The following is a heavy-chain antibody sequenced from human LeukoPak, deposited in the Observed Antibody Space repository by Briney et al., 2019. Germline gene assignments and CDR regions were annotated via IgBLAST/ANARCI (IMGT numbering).Heavy chain of an antibody. CDR1: GFTFNTYN. D-gene: IGHD3-10*01. V-gene: IGHV3-21*01. Sequence: PGGSLRLSCAASGFTFNTYNMNWVRQAPGKGLEWVSSIAKTSGYMYYADSVGGRFTISRDNAKRSLYLQMNSLRAEDTAVYYCARVDYGSGGPFDYWGQGTLVTVSS. J-gene: IGHJ4*02. CDR2: IAKTSGYM. CDR3: ARVDYGSGGPFDY.